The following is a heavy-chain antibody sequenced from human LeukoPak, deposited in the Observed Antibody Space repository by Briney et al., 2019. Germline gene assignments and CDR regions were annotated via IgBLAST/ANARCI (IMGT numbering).Heavy chain of an antibody. CDR3: AKWLVGRYFQH. V-gene: IGHV3-23*01. CDR2: ISGSGGST. D-gene: IGHD6-19*01. CDR1: GFTFSRYA. J-gene: IGHJ1*01. Sequence: GGSLRLSCAASGFTFSRYAMSWVRQAPGKGLGWVSAISGSGGSTYYADSVKGRFTISRDNSKNTLYLQMNSLRAEDTAVYYCAKWLVGRYFQHWGQGTLVTVSS.